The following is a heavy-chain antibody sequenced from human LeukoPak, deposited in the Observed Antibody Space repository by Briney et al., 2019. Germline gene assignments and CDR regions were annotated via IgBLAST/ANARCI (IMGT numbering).Heavy chain of an antibody. CDR1: DGSISSGTYF. CDR2: IYTSGST. D-gene: IGHD2-2*02. J-gene: IGHJ1*01. Sequence: PSQTLSLTCTVSDGSISSGTYFWSWIRQPAGKGLEWIGRIYTSGSTNYNPSLKSRVTMSVDTSRNQFSLRLSSVTAADTAVYYCASEVPASIDYFQHWGQGTLVTVSS. CDR3: ASEVPASIDYFQH. V-gene: IGHV4-61*02.